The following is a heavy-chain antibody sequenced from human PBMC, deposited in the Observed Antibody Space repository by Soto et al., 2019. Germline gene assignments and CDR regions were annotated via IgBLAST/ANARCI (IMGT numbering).Heavy chain of an antibody. J-gene: IGHJ3*02. D-gene: IGHD4-17*01. V-gene: IGHV3-30*18. Sequence: QVQLVESGGGVVQPGRSLRLSCAASGFTFSTYGMHWVRQAPGKGLEWVAVISYDGSDKYYADSVKGRFTNSRDNSKNTMFLQMNSLRADYTAVYYCAKEGVHDYGDTDAFDIWGQGTMVTVSS. CDR1: GFTFSTYG. CDR2: ISYDGSDK. CDR3: AKEGVHDYGDTDAFDI.